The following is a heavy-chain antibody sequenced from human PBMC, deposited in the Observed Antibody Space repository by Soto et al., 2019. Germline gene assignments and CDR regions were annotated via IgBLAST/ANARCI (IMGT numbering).Heavy chain of an antibody. CDR2: ISAYNGNT. J-gene: IGHJ3*02. CDR1: GYTFTSYG. CDR3: ARDQDSGSYLDDAFDI. V-gene: IGHV1-18*01. Sequence: QVQLVQSGAEVKKPGASVKVSCKASGYTFTSYGISWVRQAPGQGLEWMGWISAYNGNTNYAQKLQGRVTMTTDTSKSTAYMELRSLRSDDTAVYYCARDQDSGSYLDDAFDIWGQGTMVTVSS. D-gene: IGHD1-26*01.